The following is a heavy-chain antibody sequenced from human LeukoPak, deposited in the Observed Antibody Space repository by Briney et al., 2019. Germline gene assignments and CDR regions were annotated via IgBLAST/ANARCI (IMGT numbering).Heavy chain of an antibody. Sequence: GGSLRLSCAASGFTFSSYAMHWVRQDPGKGLEWVAVISYDGSIQYHADSVKGRFTNSRDNSKNTLYLQMNSLRAEDAAVYYCAGGWNGDYNRGFDYWGQGTRVTVSS. CDR3: AGGWNGDYNRGFDY. J-gene: IGHJ4*02. V-gene: IGHV3-30*04. CDR1: GFTFSSYA. CDR2: ISYDGSIQ. D-gene: IGHD4-17*01.